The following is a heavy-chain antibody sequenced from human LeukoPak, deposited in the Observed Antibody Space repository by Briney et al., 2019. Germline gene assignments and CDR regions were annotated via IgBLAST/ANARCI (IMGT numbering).Heavy chain of an antibody. Sequence: RTGRSLRPSCAASGFTFDDYAMHWVRQAPGKGLEWVSGISWNSGSIGYADSVKGRFTISRDNAKNSLYLQMNSLRAEDTALYYCAKDTYYDSSGQFDYWGQGTLVTVSS. CDR1: GFTFDDYA. V-gene: IGHV3-9*01. J-gene: IGHJ4*02. CDR2: ISWNSGSI. CDR3: AKDTYYDSSGQFDY. D-gene: IGHD3-22*01.